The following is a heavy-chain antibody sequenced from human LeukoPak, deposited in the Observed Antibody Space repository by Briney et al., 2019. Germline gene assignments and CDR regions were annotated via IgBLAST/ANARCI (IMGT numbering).Heavy chain of an antibody. Sequence: SQTLSLTCTVSGGSISSGGYYWSWIRQPPGKGLEWIGYIYHSGSTYYNPSLKSRVTISVDRSKNQFSLKLSSVTAADTAVYYCARHLLIQRGYYFDYWGQGTLVTVSS. CDR1: GGSISSGGYY. J-gene: IGHJ4*02. V-gene: IGHV4-30-2*01. CDR2: IYHSGST. D-gene: IGHD1-1*01. CDR3: ARHLLIQRGYYFDY.